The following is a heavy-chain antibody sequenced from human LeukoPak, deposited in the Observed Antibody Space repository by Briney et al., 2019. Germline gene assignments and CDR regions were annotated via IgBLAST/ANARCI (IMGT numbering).Heavy chain of an antibody. Sequence: SATLSLTCTVSGGSINDNYWSWIRQPPGKGLEWIGYVYYTGSTDYNPSLESRITISVDTSKNQFSLKLSSVTAADTAFYYCARDFQWSLDYWGPGILVTVSS. J-gene: IGHJ4*02. CDR3: ARDFQWSLDY. CDR1: GGSINDNY. V-gene: IGHV4-59*01. D-gene: IGHD2-15*01. CDR2: VYYTGST.